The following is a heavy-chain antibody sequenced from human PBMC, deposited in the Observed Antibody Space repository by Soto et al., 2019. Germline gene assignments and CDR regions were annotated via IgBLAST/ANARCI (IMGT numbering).Heavy chain of an antibody. Sequence: PSETLSLTCTVSGDSVTSTSYHWSWVRQSPGKGLEWIGYSYYNGDTNYNPSLKSRVTISVDTSKNQFSLNLTSVTAADTGVYYCAREGGVLRLSNWFDSWGQGIQVTVSS. D-gene: IGHD3-3*01. V-gene: IGHV4-61*01. CDR3: AREGGVLRLSNWFDS. CDR2: SYYNGDT. J-gene: IGHJ5*01. CDR1: GDSVTSTSYH.